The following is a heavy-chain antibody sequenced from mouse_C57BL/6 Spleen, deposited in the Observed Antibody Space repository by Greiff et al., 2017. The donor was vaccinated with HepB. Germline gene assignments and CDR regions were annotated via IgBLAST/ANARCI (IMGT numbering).Heavy chain of an antibody. V-gene: IGHV6-6*01. CDR1: GFTFSDAW. CDR2: IRNKANNHAT. Sequence: DVKVEESGGGLVQPGGSMKLSCAASGFTFSDAWMDWVRQSPEKGLEWVAAIRNKANNHATYYAESVKGRFTISRDESKSSVYLQMNSLRAEDAGIYYCTRIVTTRYYAMDYWGQGTSVTVSS. CDR3: TRIVTTRYYAMDY. D-gene: IGHD2-5*01. J-gene: IGHJ4*01.